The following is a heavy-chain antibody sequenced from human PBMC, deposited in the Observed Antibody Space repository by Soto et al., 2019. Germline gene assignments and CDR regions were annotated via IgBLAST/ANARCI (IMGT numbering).Heavy chain of an antibody. CDR1: GDSIGTTHSY. V-gene: IGHV4-39*01. Sequence: PSETLSLTCTVSGDSIGTTHSYWAWIRQSPGKGLEWIGNIHYSGSTYYLPSLRSRVTLSVDTSKNQFSLRLTSVTAEDTAVYYCARHEGNGNVWPLDYWGQGLLVTVSS. J-gene: IGHJ4*02. CDR2: IHYSGST. D-gene: IGHD2-8*01. CDR3: ARHEGNGNVWPLDY.